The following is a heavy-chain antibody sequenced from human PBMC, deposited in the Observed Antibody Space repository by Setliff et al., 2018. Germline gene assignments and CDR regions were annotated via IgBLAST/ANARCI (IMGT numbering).Heavy chain of an antibody. CDR3: AREGVDTAMVYYFDY. Sequence: SETLSLTCTVSGGSISSHYWSWIRQPPGKGLEWIGSIYYSGSTNYNPSLKSRVTISVDTSKNQFSLKLSSVTAADTAVYYCAREGVDTAMVYYFDYWGQGTLVTVS. J-gene: IGHJ4*02. CDR1: GGSISSHY. CDR2: IYYSGST. V-gene: IGHV4-59*11. D-gene: IGHD5-18*01.